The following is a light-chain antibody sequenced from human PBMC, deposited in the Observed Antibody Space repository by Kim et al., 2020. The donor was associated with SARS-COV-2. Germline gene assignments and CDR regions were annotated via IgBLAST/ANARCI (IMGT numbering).Light chain of an antibody. CDR1: SDNVGNQG. J-gene: IGLJ3*02. V-gene: IGLV10-54*04. CDR2: RSK. Sequence: HTATLTCSGNSDNVGNQGAAWLQQHQGHSPTLVSYRSKHRPSGISERFSASRSGNTASLTIAGLQPEDETDYYCSAWNSSLSAWVFGGGTQLTVL. CDR3: SAWNSSLSAWV.